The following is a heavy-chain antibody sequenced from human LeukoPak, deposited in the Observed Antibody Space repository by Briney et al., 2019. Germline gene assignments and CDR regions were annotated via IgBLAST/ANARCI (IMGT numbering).Heavy chain of an antibody. J-gene: IGHJ3*01. CDR2: ISADGTTT. Sequence: GGSLRLSCADSELTFRDSWMHWVRQAPGKGLVWVSHISADGTTTTYADSVKGRFTISRDNGKNTLYLQMNGLRAEDTATYYCARDRWYTLDVWGQGTTVIVSS. D-gene: IGHD1-1*01. V-gene: IGHV3-74*01. CDR3: ARDRWYTLDV. CDR1: ELTFRDSW.